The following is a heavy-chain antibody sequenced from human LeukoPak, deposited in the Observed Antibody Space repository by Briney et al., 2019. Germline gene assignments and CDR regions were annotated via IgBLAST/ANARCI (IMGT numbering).Heavy chain of an antibody. D-gene: IGHD6-13*01. Sequence: SETLSLTCTLSLGSTRDYYWNSIPHPPRKGLEWSGYIYYTGSTNYNPSLKSRVTMSVDTSKNQYSLNLKSVTPEDTAVYYCARNLIPEQLVLNFWGQGTLVTVSS. J-gene: IGHJ4*02. CDR3: ARNLIPEQLVLNF. CDR2: IYYTGST. V-gene: IGHV4-59*01. CDR1: LGSTRDYY.